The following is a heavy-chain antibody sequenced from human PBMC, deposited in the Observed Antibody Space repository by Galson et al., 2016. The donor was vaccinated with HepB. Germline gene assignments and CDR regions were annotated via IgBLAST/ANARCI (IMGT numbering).Heavy chain of an antibody. Sequence: QSGAEVKKPGESLTISCKGSGYTFSNYWIAWVRQIPGKGLEWMGRIDPTDSYTNYSPTFEGHVTISVDPSKRTAYLQWRSLKASDTAIFYCARWSDISGWDTWGQGTLVTVSS. CDR3: ARWSDISGWDT. J-gene: IGHJ4*02. CDR1: GYTFSNYW. CDR2: IDPTDSYT. D-gene: IGHD6-19*01. V-gene: IGHV5-10-1*01.